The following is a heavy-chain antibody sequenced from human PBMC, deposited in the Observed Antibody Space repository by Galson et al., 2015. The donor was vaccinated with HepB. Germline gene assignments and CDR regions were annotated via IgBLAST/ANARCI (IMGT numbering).Heavy chain of an antibody. Sequence: ETLSLTCAVSGGSISSSNWWSWVRQPPGKGLEWIGEIYHSGSTNYNPSLKSRVTISVDKSKNQFSLKLSSVTAADTAVYYCARKTAAAKSYYYYGMDVWGQGTTVTVSS. CDR2: IYHSGST. D-gene: IGHD6-13*01. CDR3: ARKTAAAKSYYYYGMDV. CDR1: GGSISSSNW. V-gene: IGHV4-4*02. J-gene: IGHJ6*02.